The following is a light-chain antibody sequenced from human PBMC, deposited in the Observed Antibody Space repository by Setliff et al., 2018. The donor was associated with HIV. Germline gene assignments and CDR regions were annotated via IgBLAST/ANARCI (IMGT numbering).Light chain of an antibody. CDR3: SSYAGSNNLPYV. Sequence: QSVLTQPASVSGSPGQSITISCTGTSSDVGSYNLVSWYQQHPGKAPKLMIYEVSKRPSGVPDRFSGSKSGNTASLTVSGLQAEDEADYYCSSYAGSNNLPYVFGTGTKVTVL. V-gene: IGLV2-8*01. CDR2: EVS. CDR1: SSDVGSYNL. J-gene: IGLJ1*01.